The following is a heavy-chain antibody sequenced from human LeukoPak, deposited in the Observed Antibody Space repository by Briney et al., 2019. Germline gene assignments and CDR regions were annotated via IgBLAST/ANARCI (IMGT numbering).Heavy chain of an antibody. CDR1: GGSFSVYY. Sequence: SETLSLTCAVYGGSFSVYYWSWIRQPPGKGLEWIGEIDHSGGTNYNPSLKSRVTISVDTSKNQFSLKLTSVTAADAAVYYCARMRGGGIGSSNYMDVWGKGTTVIVSS. V-gene: IGHV4-34*01. CDR2: IDHSGGT. J-gene: IGHJ6*03. D-gene: IGHD2-21*01. CDR3: ARMRGGGIGSSNYMDV.